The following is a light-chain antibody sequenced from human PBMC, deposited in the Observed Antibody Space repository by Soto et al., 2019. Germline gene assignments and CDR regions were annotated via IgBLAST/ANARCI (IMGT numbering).Light chain of an antibody. Sequence: EIVLTQSPAALSVSPGGRATLSCRASQDVMYDLAWYQQKPGQAPSLLVYGASTRATDAPPRFRGSGSGREFSLTISSLQSEDFATYYCQQYRSWPRTFGQGSRVEIK. CDR2: GAS. CDR3: QQYRSWPRT. CDR1: QDVMYD. V-gene: IGKV3-15*01. J-gene: IGKJ1*01.